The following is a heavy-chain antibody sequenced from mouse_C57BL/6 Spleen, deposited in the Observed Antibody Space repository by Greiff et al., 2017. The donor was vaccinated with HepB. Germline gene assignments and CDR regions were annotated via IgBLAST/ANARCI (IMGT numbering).Heavy chain of an antibody. CDR1: GYTFTSYW. V-gene: IGHV1-64*01. J-gene: IGHJ1*03. CDR2: IHPNSGST. CDR3: ARSLTGHWYFDV. D-gene: IGHD4-1*01. Sequence: VQLQQPGAELVKPGASVKLSCKASGYTFTSYWMHWVKQRPGQGLEWIGMIHPNSGSTNYNEKFKSKAKLSVDNSSSTAYMQLSSLTSEDSAVYYCARSLTGHWYFDVWGTGTTVTVSS.